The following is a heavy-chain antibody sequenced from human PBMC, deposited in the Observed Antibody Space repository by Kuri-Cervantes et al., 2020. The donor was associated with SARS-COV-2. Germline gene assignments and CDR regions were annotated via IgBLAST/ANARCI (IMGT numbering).Heavy chain of an antibody. Sequence: GESLKISCAASGFSLSRYTMNWVRQAPGKALEWVSSISGSGSYIYYADSVKGRFTISKESGENSLYLHMNSLRGDDTAVYYCARVAGEGPIYYYYMDAWGKGTTVTVSS. J-gene: IGHJ6*03. CDR2: ISGSGSYI. CDR3: ARVAGEGPIYYYYMDA. CDR1: GFSLSRYT. V-gene: IGHV3-21*01. D-gene: IGHD2-21*01.